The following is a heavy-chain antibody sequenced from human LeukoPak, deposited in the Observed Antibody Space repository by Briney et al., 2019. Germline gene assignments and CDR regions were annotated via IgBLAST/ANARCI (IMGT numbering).Heavy chain of an antibody. D-gene: IGHD4-23*01. Sequence: SVKVSCKASGGTFSSYAISWVRQAPGQGLEWMGGIIPIFGTANYAQKFQGRVTITTDESTSTAYMELSSLRSEDTAVYYCARSYGGNSQDQYFQHWGQGTLVTVSS. CDR2: IIPIFGTA. J-gene: IGHJ1*01. CDR3: ARSYGGNSQDQYFQH. CDR1: GGTFSSYA. V-gene: IGHV1-69*05.